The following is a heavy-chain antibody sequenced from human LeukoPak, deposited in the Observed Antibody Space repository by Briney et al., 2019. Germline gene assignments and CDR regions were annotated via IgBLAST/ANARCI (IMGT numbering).Heavy chain of an antibody. Sequence: PGGSLRLSCAVSGFTFTNAWMNWVRQAPGKGLEWVGRVRAKTDGGTTEYAAPVKGRFSISRDDSTNTVYLQMNSLIAEDTAIYYCAADTPVPLVQIDYWGQGALVTVSS. V-gene: IGHV3-15*01. D-gene: IGHD2/OR15-2a*01. CDR1: GFTFTNAW. CDR3: AADTPVPLVQIDY. J-gene: IGHJ4*02. CDR2: VRAKTDGGTT.